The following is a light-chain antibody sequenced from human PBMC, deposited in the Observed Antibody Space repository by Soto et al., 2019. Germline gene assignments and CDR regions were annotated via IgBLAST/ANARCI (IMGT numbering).Light chain of an antibody. CDR3: TSYTRDTALV. Sequence: QSPLTQPSSVHAPPGQSPTISCTGTSSDVGGSNYVSWYQHHPGKAPKLIIYEVSNRPSGVANRFSGSKSGSTASLTISGLQAEDEADYHCTSYTRDTALVFGTGTKV. CDR2: EVS. J-gene: IGLJ1*01. CDR1: SSDVGGSNY. V-gene: IGLV2-14*01.